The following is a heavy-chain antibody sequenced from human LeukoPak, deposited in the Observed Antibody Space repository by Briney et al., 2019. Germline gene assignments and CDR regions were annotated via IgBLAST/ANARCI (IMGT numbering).Heavy chain of an antibody. CDR1: GFTFNNYA. CDR2: ISSSGGST. CDR3: AKDIWQQLVSIDY. D-gene: IGHD6-13*01. Sequence: PGGSLRLSCAASGFTFNNYAMSWVRQAPGKGLEWVSSISSSGGSTHYADSVKGRFTVSRDNAKNSLYLQMNSLRAEDTALYYCAKDIWQQLVSIDYWGQGTLVTVPS. V-gene: IGHV3-23*01. J-gene: IGHJ4*02.